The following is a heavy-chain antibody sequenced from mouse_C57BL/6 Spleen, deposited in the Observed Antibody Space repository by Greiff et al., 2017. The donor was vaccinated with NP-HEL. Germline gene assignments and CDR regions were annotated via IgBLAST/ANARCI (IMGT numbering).Heavy chain of an antibody. D-gene: IGHD2-1*01. CDR1: GYTFTSYW. Sequence: QVHVKQPGTELVKPGASVKLSCKASGYTFTSYWMHWVKQRPGQGLEWIGNINPSNGGTNYNEKFKSKATLTVDKSSSTAYMQLSSLTSEDSAVYYCAREDYYGNYLYFDYWGQGTTLTVSS. J-gene: IGHJ2*01. CDR3: AREDYYGNYLYFDY. V-gene: IGHV1-53*01. CDR2: INPSNGGT.